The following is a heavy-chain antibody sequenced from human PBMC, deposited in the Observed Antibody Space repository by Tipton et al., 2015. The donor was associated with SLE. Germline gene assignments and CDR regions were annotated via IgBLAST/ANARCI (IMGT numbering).Heavy chain of an antibody. V-gene: IGHV1-18*01. D-gene: IGHD1-26*01. CDR3: ARSIVATTDFDY. Sequence: QSGAEVKKPGASVKVSCKASGYTFSRSGISWVRQAPGQGLERMGWISPYNGNTNYAQKLQGRVTMTTDTYTNTAYMELTSLTSDDTAVYYCARSIVATTDFDYWGQGTLVTVSS. J-gene: IGHJ4*02. CDR1: GYTFSRSG. CDR2: ISPYNGNT.